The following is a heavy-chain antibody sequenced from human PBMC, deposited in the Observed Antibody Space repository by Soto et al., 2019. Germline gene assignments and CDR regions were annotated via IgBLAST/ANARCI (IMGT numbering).Heavy chain of an antibody. CDR1: GGSISSSSYY. Sequence: SETLSLTCTVSGGSISSSSYYWGWIRQPPGKGLEWIGSIYYSGSTYYNPSLKSRVTISVDTSKNQFSLKLSSVTAADTAVYYCVAAGQNYYYYGMDVWGQGTTVTVSS. J-gene: IGHJ6*02. V-gene: IGHV4-39*01. CDR2: IYYSGST. D-gene: IGHD6-19*01. CDR3: VAAGQNYYYYGMDV.